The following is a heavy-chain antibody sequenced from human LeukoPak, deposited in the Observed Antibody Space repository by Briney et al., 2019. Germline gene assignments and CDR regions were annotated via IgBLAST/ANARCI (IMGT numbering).Heavy chain of an antibody. CDR2: ISGYNGNT. Sequence: ASVKVSCKASGYTFTGYYMHWVRQAPGRGLEGMGWISGYNGNTIYAQKFQDRATMTTDTSTSTALMELRSLRSDDTAVYYCARSEKTYCGGVCDNYHMDVWAKGPRSPSP. CDR3: ARSEKTYCGGVCDNYHMDV. J-gene: IGHJ6*03. V-gene: IGHV1-18*04. CDR1: GYTFTGYY. D-gene: IGHD2-21*02.